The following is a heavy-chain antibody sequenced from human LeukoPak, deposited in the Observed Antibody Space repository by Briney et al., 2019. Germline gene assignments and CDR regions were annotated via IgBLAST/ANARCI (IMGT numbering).Heavy chain of an antibody. CDR3: ARGVLRWTPSYYYYYMDV. Sequence: SETLSLTCTVSGDSISSSNSYWGWIRQPPGKGLEWIGEINHSGSTNYNPSLKSRVTISVDTSKNQFSLKLSSVTAADTAVYYCARGVLRWTPSYYYYYMDVWGKGTTVTVSS. J-gene: IGHJ6*03. CDR1: GDSISSSNSY. CDR2: INHSGST. D-gene: IGHD3/OR15-3a*01. V-gene: IGHV4-39*07.